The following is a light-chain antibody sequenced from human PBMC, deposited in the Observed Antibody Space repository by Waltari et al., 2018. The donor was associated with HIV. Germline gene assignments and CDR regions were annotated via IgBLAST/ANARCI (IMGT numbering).Light chain of an antibody. CDR1: ENINTT. CDR2: GAS. CDR3: QQYNKWPRT. Sequence: EIVMTQSPATLSVSPGERCTLSCRASENINTTLAWYQLKPGQAPRLLISGASTRATGIPARFSGSGSGTDFTLNIGTLQSEYFAVYYCQQYNKWPRTFGRGTKVEI. V-gene: IGKV3-15*01. J-gene: IGKJ4*02.